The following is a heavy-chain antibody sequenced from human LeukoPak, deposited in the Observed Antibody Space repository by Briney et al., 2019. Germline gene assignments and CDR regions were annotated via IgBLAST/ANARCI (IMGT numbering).Heavy chain of an antibody. CDR2: MYNDNNI. Sequence: PGGSLRLSCAASGFVVSSNYLAWVRQAPGEGLEWVSFMYNDNNIYYADSVKGRFTISRDNSKNTFYLQMNSLRVEDTAIYYCARGILGLIPIDYWGQGTLVTVSS. J-gene: IGHJ4*02. D-gene: IGHD1-26*01. CDR3: ARGILGLIPIDY. V-gene: IGHV3-53*01. CDR1: GFVVSSNY.